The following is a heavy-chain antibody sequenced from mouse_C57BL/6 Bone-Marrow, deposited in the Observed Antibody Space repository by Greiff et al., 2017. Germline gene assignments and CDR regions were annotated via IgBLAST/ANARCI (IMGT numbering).Heavy chain of an antibody. CDR2: INSDGGST. CDR1: EYEFPSHD. CDR3: ARQEGILGFAY. Sequence: EVKLMEPGGGLVQPGESLKLSCESNEYEFPSHDMSWVRKTPEKRLELVAAINSDGGSTYYPDTMGRRFLISRDTSKTTLYLQMSSLMSEDTALYCCARQEGILGFAYWGQGTLVTVSA. V-gene: IGHV5-2*01. J-gene: IGHJ3*01. D-gene: IGHD2-14*01.